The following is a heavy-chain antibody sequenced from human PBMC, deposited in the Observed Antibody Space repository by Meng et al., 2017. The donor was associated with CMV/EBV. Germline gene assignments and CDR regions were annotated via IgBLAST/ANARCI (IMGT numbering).Heavy chain of an antibody. V-gene: IGHV1-2*02. CDR3: ARTYYYDSSGPKGFDY. CDR1: GYTFTGYY. CDR2: INPNSGGT. D-gene: IGHD3-22*01. J-gene: IGHJ4*02. Sequence: ASVKVSCKASGYTFTGYYMHWVRQAPGQGLEWMGWINPNSGGTNYAQKFQGRVTMTRDTSISTAYMELSRLRSDDTAVYYCARTYYYDSSGPKGFDYWGQGTLVTVFS.